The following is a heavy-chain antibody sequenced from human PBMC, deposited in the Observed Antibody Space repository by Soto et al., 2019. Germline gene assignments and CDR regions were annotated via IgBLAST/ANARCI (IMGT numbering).Heavy chain of an antibody. D-gene: IGHD2-2*01. V-gene: IGHV4-31*03. Sequence: SETLSLTCTVSGGSISSGGYYWSWIRQHPGKGLEWIGYIYYSGSTYYNPSLKSRVTISVDTSKNQFSLKLSSVTAADTAVYYCARGVVVVPAAPDFWFDPWGQGTLVTVSS. CDR2: IYYSGST. J-gene: IGHJ5*02. CDR3: ARGVVVVPAAPDFWFDP. CDR1: GGSISSGGYY.